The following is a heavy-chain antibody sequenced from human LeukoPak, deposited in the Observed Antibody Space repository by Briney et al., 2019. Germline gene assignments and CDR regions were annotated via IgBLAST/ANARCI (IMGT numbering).Heavy chain of an antibody. CDR3: ARGSGPIVVVPAANDY. V-gene: IGHV3-74*01. CDR2: XXXDGSST. J-gene: IGHJ4*02. D-gene: IGHD2-2*01. Sequence: SGGSLRLSCAASGFTFSSYWMHWVXXXXXXXXXXXXXXXXDGSSTSYADSVKGRFSISRDNAKNTLYLQMDSLRAEDTAVYYCARGSGPIVVVPAANDYWGQGTLVTVSS. CDR1: GFTFSSYW.